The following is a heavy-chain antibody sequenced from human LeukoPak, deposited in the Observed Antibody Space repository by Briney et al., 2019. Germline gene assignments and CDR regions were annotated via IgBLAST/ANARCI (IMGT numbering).Heavy chain of an antibody. CDR3: ARDLGVLHLYWFDP. CDR1: GGSIISSDYH. CDR2: ISYSGNT. Sequence: PSETLSLTCTVSGGSIISSDYHWGWVRRPPGKGLEWIGTISYSGNTDYNPSLRSRVTISVDTSKNQFSLKLSSVTAADTAVYYCARDLGVLHLYWFDPWGQGTLVTVSS. D-gene: IGHD2-8*02. V-gene: IGHV4-39*07. J-gene: IGHJ5*02.